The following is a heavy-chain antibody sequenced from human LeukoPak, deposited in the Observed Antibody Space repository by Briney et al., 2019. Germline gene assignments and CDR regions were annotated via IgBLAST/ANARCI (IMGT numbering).Heavy chain of an antibody. CDR2: ISYSETT. CDR3: ARDKGLPQAFDI. CDR1: GGSISSFY. J-gene: IGHJ3*02. D-gene: IGHD5/OR15-5a*01. Sequence: ASETLSLTCTVSGGSISSFYWSWIRQPPGKGLEHIGYISYSETTSYNPSLKSRVTISVDTSKNQFSLKLTSVTAADTAVYYCARDKGLPQAFDIWGQGTMVTVSS. V-gene: IGHV4-59*01.